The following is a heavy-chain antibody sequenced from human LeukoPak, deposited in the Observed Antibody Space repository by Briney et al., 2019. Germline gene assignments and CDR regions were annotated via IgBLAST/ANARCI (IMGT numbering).Heavy chain of an antibody. V-gene: IGHV3-66*01. Sequence: GSLRLSCAPSLFTLSINYIGWGRHGPGKGVEWGSGIYSGVSTYYTDSMKGRFTIARDNSKNTLYLQINSLRAEDTAVYYCARSGEDFALDYWGQGTLVTVSS. CDR1: LFTLSINY. CDR3: ARSGEDFALDY. D-gene: IGHD3-3*01. CDR2: IYSGVST. J-gene: IGHJ4*02.